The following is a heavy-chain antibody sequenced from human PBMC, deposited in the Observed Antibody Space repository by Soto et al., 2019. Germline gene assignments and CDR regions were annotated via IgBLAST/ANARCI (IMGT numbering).Heavy chain of an antibody. Sequence: ASVKVSCKASGYTFTSYGISWVRQAPGQGLEWMGWISAYNGNTNYAQKLQGRVTMTTDTSTSTAYMELRSLRSDDTAVYYCAREGVLPGIAVAGSFPDLDYWGQGTLVTVSS. D-gene: IGHD6-19*01. CDR1: GYTFTSYG. CDR2: ISAYNGNT. CDR3: AREGVLPGIAVAGSFPDLDY. J-gene: IGHJ4*02. V-gene: IGHV1-18*01.